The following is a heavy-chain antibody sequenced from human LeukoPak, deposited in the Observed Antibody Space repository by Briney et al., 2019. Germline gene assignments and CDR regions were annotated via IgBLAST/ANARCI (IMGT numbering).Heavy chain of an antibody. Sequence: GRSLRLSCAASGFTFSSYGMLWVRQAPGKGLEWVAVIWYDGRNKYYADSVKGRFTISRDNSKNTLYLQMNSLRAEDTAVYYCARGFGGYCSSTSCLVTIDYWGQGIPVTVSS. D-gene: IGHD2-2*01. CDR1: GFTFSSYG. CDR3: ARGFGGYCSSTSCLVTIDY. V-gene: IGHV3-33*01. CDR2: IWYDGRNK. J-gene: IGHJ4*02.